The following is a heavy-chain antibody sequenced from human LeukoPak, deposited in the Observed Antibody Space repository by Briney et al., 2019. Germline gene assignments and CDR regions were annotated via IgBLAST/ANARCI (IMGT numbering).Heavy chain of an antibody. J-gene: IGHJ4*02. CDR1: GFTFTNAW. D-gene: IGHD3-16*01. CDR2: INHSGST. V-gene: IGHV4-34*01. Sequence: GSLRLSCVDSGFTFTNAWMSWIRQPPGKGLEWIGEINHSGSTNYNPSLKSRVTISVDTSKNQFSLKLSSVTAADTAVYYCARHYGPWGQGTLVTVSS. CDR3: ARHYGP.